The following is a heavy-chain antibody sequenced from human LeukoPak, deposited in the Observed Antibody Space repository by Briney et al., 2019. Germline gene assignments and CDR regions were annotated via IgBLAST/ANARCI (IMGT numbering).Heavy chain of an antibody. D-gene: IGHD1-7*01. Sequence: GGSLRLSCAASGFTFSSYGMHWVRQAPGKGLEWVAVIWCDGSNKYYADSVKGRFTISRDNSKNTLYLQMNSLRAEDTAVYYCAREGTGTTFRPSRYYFDYWGQGTLVTVSS. CDR2: IWCDGSNK. V-gene: IGHV3-33*01. J-gene: IGHJ4*02. CDR3: AREGTGTTFRPSRYYFDY. CDR1: GFTFSSYG.